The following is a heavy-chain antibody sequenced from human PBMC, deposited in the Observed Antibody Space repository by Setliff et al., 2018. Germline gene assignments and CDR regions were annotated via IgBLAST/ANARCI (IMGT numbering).Heavy chain of an antibody. J-gene: IGHJ4*01. Sequence: GESLKISCQGSGYTFARHWIAWVRQVPGKGLEWMAIIYPGDSETRYNPSFQGQVTISADKSINMAYLQWSSLKASDTAIYFCARRTGFAVAGFDYWGRGTLVTVS. CDR2: IYPGDSET. CDR3: ARRTGFAVAGFDY. V-gene: IGHV5-51*01. CDR1: GYTFARHW. D-gene: IGHD6-19*01.